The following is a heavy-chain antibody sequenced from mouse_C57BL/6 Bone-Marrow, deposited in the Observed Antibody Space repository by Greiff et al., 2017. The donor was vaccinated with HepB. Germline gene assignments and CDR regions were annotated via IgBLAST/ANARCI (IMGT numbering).Heavy chain of an antibody. CDR3: AREMITTGYFDV. CDR2: IYPRSGNT. Sequence: VQRVESGAELARPGASVKLSCKASGYTFTSYGISWVKQRTGQGLEWIGEIYPRSGNTYYNEKFKGKATLTADKSSSTAYMELRSLTSEDSAVYFCAREMITTGYFDVWGTGTTVTVSS. CDR1: GYTFTSYG. J-gene: IGHJ1*03. V-gene: IGHV1-81*01. D-gene: IGHD1-1*01.